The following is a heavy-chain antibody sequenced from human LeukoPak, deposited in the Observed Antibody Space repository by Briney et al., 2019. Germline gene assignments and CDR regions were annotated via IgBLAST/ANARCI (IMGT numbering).Heavy chain of an antibody. CDR2: ISGSGGNT. Sequence: PGGSLRLSCAASGFTFSNYDMDWVRQAPGKGLEWVSAISGSGGNTYYADSVKGRLTISRDNSKNTLYLQMNSLRTEDTAVYYCATDLGSLVGGPPEAMDVWGQGTTVTMSS. D-gene: IGHD1-26*01. CDR1: GFTFSNYD. J-gene: IGHJ6*02. CDR3: ATDLGSLVGGPPEAMDV. V-gene: IGHV3-23*01.